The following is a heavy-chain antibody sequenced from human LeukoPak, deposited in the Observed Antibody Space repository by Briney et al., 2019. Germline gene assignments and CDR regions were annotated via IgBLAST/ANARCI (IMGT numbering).Heavy chain of an antibody. D-gene: IGHD3-10*01. CDR3: ARHVWFGEHNGHENWFDP. J-gene: IGHJ5*02. CDR1: GFTFSSYE. CDR2: ISSSGSTI. Sequence: PGGSLRLSCAASGFTFSSYEMNWVRQAPGKGLEWVSYISSSGSTIYYADSVKGRFTISRDNAKNSLYLQMNSLRAEDTAVYYCARHVWFGEHNGHENWFDPWGQGTLVIVSS. V-gene: IGHV3-48*03.